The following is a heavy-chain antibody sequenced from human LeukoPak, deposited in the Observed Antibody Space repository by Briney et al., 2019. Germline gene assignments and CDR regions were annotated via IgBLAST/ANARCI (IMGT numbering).Heavy chain of an antibody. V-gene: IGHV3-7*01. D-gene: IGHD6-19*01. CDR2: INPDGSEK. J-gene: IGHJ3*02. Sequence: GGSLRLSCAASGFTFSSYAMSWVRQAPGKGLEWVANINPDGSEKYADSVKGRFAISRDNAENSLYLQMSSLRAEDTAVYYCARYGNGAWLAHYAFDSWGQGTMVTVSS. CDR1: GFTFSSYA. CDR3: ARYGNGAWLAHYAFDS.